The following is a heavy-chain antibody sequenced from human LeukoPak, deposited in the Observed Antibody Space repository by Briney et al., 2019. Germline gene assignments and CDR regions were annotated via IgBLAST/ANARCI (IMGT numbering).Heavy chain of an antibody. V-gene: IGHV1-24*01. D-gene: IGHD3-10*01. CDR1: GYTLTELS. Sequence: GASVKVSCKVSGYTLTELSMHWVRQAPGKGLEWMGGFDPEDGETIYAQKFQGRVTMTEDTSTDTAYMELSSLRSEDTAVYYCARDSGFLWFGDLSYPLRGMDVWGQGTTVTVSS. J-gene: IGHJ6*02. CDR2: FDPEDGET. CDR3: ARDSGFLWFGDLSYPLRGMDV.